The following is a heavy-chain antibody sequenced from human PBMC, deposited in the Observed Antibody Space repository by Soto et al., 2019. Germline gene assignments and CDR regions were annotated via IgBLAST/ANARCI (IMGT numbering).Heavy chain of an antibody. D-gene: IGHD2-15*01. J-gene: IGHJ6*02. V-gene: IGHV3-30*18. Sequence: EGSLRLSCAASGFTFSSYGMHWVRQAPGKGLEWVAVISYDGSNKYYADSVKGRFTISRDNSKNTLYLQMNSLRAEDTAGYYCAKDRGGDIVESYYYYGMDVWGQGTTVTVSS. CDR1: GFTFSSYG. CDR2: ISYDGSNK. CDR3: AKDRGGDIVESYYYYGMDV.